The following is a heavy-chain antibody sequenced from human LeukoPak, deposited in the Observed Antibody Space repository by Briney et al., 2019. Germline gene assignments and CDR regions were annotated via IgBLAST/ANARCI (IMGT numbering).Heavy chain of an antibody. D-gene: IGHD3-16*01. V-gene: IGHV3-30*18. Sequence: GGSLRLSCVASGFTFSSHGMHWVRQAPGKGLEWVAVISKDGSNKYYGDSVRGRFTISRDNSKNTLYLQMNSLRGEDTALYYCVKDAFLITYFDHWGQGILVTVSS. CDR3: VKDAFLITYFDH. CDR1: GFTFSSHG. J-gene: IGHJ4*02. CDR2: ISKDGSNK.